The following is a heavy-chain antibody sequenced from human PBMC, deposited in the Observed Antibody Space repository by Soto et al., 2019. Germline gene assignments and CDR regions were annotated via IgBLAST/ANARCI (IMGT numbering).Heavy chain of an antibody. CDR3: AGVGDSGSWYGDY. V-gene: IGHV4-59*08. D-gene: IGHD6-13*01. CDR2: IYYSGST. Sequence: PSETLSLTCTVSGGSISSYYWSWIRQPPGKGLEWIGYIYYSGSTNYNPSLKSRVTISVDTSKNQFSLKLSSVTAADTAVYYCAGVGDSGSWYGDYWGRGTLVTVPS. J-gene: IGHJ4*02. CDR1: GGSISSYY.